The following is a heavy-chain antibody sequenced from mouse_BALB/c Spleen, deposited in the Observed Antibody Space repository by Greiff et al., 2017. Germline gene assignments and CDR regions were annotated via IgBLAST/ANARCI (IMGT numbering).Heavy chain of an antibody. CDR2: ISYSGST. J-gene: IGHJ4*01. CDR1: GDSITSGY. V-gene: IGHV3-8*02. CDR3: ARSYYRYDYAMDY. D-gene: IGHD2-14*01. Sequence: VQLKQSGPSLVKPSQTLSLTCSVTGDSITSGYWNWIRKFPGNKLEYMGYISYSGSTYYNPSLKSRISITRDTSKNQYYLQLNSVTTEDTATYYCARSYYRYDYAMDYWGQGTSVTVSS.